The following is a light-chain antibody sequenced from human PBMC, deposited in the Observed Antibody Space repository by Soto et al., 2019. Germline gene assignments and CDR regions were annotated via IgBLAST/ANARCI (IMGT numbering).Light chain of an antibody. CDR2: KAS. V-gene: IGKV1-5*03. J-gene: IGKJ5*01. CDR3: QHYNSYPIT. Sequence: DIQMTQSPSTLSASVGDRVTITCRASQSISPWLAWYQQIPGKAPKLLIYKASSLESGVPSRFSGSGSGTEFTLTISSLQPEDFATYYCQHYNSYPITFGQGTRLEIK. CDR1: QSISPW.